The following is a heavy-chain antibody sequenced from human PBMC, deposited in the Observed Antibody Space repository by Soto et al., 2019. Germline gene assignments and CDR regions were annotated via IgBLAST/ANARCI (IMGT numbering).Heavy chain of an antibody. J-gene: IGHJ5*02. V-gene: IGHV4-39*01. CDR3: ARRSDYYDSSAWFDP. CDR1: GGSISSSSYY. D-gene: IGHD3-22*01. CDR2: IYYSGST. Sequence: SETLSLTCTVSGGSISSSSYYWGWIRQPPGKGLEWIGSIYYSGSTYYNPSLKSRVTISVDTSKNQFSLKLSSVTAADTAVYYCARRSDYYDSSAWFDPWGQGALVTVS.